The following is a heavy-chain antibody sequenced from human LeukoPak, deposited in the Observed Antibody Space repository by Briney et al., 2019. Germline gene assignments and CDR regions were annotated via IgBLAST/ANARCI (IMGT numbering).Heavy chain of an antibody. D-gene: IGHD5-12*01. Sequence: GESLKTSFKGSGYSFTSYWIGWVRQIPGKGLEWMGIIYPGDSDTRYSTSFQGQVTISADKSISTAYLQWSSLKASDNAMYYCARHSGYDDTYNWFDPWGQGTLVTVSS. V-gene: IGHV5-51*01. J-gene: IGHJ5*02. CDR1: GYSFTSYW. CDR3: ARHSGYDDTYNWFDP. CDR2: IYPGDSDT.